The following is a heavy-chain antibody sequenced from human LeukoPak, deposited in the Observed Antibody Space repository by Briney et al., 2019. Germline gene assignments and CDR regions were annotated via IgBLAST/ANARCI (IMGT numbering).Heavy chain of an antibody. V-gene: IGHV1-69*01. CDR2: IIPIFGTA. J-gene: IGHJ2*01. CDR1: GGTFSSYA. Sequence: SVKASCKASGGTFSSYAISWVRQAPGQGLEWMGGIIPIFGTANYAQKFQGRVTITADESTSTAYMELSSLRSEDTAVYYCARDQHPTGWYFDLWGRGTLVTVSS. CDR3: ARDQHPTGWYFDL. D-gene: IGHD2-8*02.